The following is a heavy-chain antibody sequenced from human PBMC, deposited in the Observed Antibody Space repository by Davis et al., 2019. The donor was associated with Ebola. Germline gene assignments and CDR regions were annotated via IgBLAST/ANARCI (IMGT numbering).Heavy chain of an antibody. CDR3: ASWGGSDAFDI. J-gene: IGHJ3*02. D-gene: IGHD3-16*01. CDR2: ISSSSSYI. Sequence: PGGSLRLSCAASGFTRSSYSMNWVRQAPEKGLEWVSSISSSSSYIYYADSVKGRFTISRDNAKNSLYLQMNSLRAEDTAVYYCASWGGSDAFDIWDQGTMVPVSS. CDR1: GFTRSSYS. V-gene: IGHV3-21*01.